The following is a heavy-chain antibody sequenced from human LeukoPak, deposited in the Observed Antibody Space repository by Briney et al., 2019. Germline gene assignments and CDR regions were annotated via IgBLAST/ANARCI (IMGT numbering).Heavy chain of an antibody. CDR2: ISAYNRST. CDR1: GYSFITYG. V-gene: IGHV1-18*01. Sequence: ASVKVSCKASGYSFITYGISWVRQAPGQGLEWMGWISAYNRSTDYAQNLQGRVTMTTDTSTSTAYMVMRSLRSDDTAVYYCARPYDSSGYYNYYFDNWGQGTLVTVSS. J-gene: IGHJ4*02. D-gene: IGHD3-22*01. CDR3: ARPYDSSGYYNYYFDN.